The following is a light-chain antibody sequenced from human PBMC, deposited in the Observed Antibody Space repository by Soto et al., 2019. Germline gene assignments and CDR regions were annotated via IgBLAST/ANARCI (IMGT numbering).Light chain of an antibody. CDR3: QQYDNLPPYT. CDR1: QDMSNY. Sequence: DIQMTQSPSSLSASVGDRVTITCQASQDMSNYLNWYQQKPGKSPKLLIYDASNLETGVPSRFSGSGSGTDFTFTISSLQPEDIETYYCQQYDNLPPYTFGQGTKLEIK. V-gene: IGKV1-33*01. CDR2: DAS. J-gene: IGKJ2*01.